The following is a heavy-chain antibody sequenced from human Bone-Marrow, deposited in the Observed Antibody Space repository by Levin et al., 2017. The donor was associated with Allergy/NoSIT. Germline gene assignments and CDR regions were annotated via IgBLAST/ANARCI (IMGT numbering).Heavy chain of an antibody. Sequence: GESLKISCAASGFTFSSYAMAWVRQAPGKGLEWVSGIIDSGDGTYYADSVKGRFTISRDNSKNTLYLQMNSLRAEDTAVYFCAREHSNSCDCWGPGTLVTVSS. CDR1: GFTFSSYA. CDR2: IIDSGDGT. CDR3: AREHSNSCDC. D-gene: IGHD1-26*01. V-gene: IGHV3-23*01. J-gene: IGHJ4*02.